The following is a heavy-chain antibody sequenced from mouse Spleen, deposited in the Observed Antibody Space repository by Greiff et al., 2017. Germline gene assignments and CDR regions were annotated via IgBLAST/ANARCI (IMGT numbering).Heavy chain of an antibody. CDR3: TLYDGYPFAY. CDR2: IYPYNGGT. J-gene: IGHJ3*01. CDR1: GYTFTDYN. V-gene: IGHV1S29*02. D-gene: IGHD2-3*01. Sequence: EVQLQESGPELVKPGASVKISCKASGYTFTDYNMHWVKQSHGKSLEWIGYIYPYNGGTGYNQKFKSKATLTVDNSSSTAYMELSSLTNEDSAVYYCTLYDGYPFAYWGQGTLVTVSA.